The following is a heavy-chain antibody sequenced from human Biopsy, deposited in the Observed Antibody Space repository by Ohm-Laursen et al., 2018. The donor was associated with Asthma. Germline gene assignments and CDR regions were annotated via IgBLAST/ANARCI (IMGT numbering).Heavy chain of an antibody. D-gene: IGHD3-22*01. CDR2: ISWNSGNI. CDR3: AKSADYYDSTDYLDF. Sequence: SLRLSCAATGFSFDDCAMHWVRQAPGKGLEWVSSISWNSGNIDYADSVKGRFTISRDNAKNSLYLQMQSLRPEDTAFYYCAKSADYYDSTDYLDFWGRGTLVAVSA. J-gene: IGHJ4*01. V-gene: IGHV3-9*01. CDR1: GFSFDDCA.